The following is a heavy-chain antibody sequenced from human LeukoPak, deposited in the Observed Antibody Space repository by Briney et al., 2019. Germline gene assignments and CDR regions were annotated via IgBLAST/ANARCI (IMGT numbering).Heavy chain of an antibody. V-gene: IGHV1-2*02. CDR2: INPNSGGT. J-gene: IGHJ4*02. CDR1: GYSFTSYN. D-gene: IGHD3-10*01. CDR3: ATRTMVRGVSDY. Sequence: ASVKVSCKTSGYSFTSYNLHWVRQAPGQRLEWMGWINPNSGGTNYAQKFQGRVTMTRDTSISTAYMELSRLRSDDTAVYYCATRTMVRGVSDYWGQGTLVTVSS.